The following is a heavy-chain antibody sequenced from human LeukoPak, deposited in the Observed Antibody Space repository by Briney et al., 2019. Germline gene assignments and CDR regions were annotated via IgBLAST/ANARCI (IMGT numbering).Heavy chain of an antibody. D-gene: IGHD1-26*01. CDR1: GYIFSGCY. J-gene: IGHJ5*02. CDR3: SRAPRYSENLVDP. Sequence: ALVKVSCKPSGYIFSGCYVHWVRQAPGQGLEWMGWITPNSGGTNYAQKFQGMVTMTRDTSISTACMELSRLRSDDTAVYYCSRAPRYSENLVDPWGQGTLVTVSS. CDR2: ITPNSGGT. V-gene: IGHV1-2*02.